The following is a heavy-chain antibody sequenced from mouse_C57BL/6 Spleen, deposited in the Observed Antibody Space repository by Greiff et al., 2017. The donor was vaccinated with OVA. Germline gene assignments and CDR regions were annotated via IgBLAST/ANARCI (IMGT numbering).Heavy chain of an antibody. D-gene: IGHD2-2*01. Sequence: QVQLQQSGAELVKPGASVKMSCKASGYTFTSYWITWVKQRPGQGLEWIGDIYPGSGSTNYNEKFKSKATLTVDTSSSTAYMQLSSLTSEDSAVYYCARGGLYGYDGEDAMDYWGQGTSVTVSS. CDR1: GYTFTSYW. CDR2: IYPGSGST. V-gene: IGHV1-55*01. J-gene: IGHJ4*01. CDR3: ARGGLYGYDGEDAMDY.